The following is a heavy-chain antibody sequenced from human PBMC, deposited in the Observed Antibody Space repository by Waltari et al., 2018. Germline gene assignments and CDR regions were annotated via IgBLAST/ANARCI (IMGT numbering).Heavy chain of an antibody. CDR2: IIPILGIA. CDR3: ARDMGSSFVDY. D-gene: IGHD6-6*01. J-gene: IGHJ4*02. CDR1: GGTFSSYT. V-gene: IGHV1-69*08. Sequence: QVQLVQSGAEVKKPGSSVKVSCKASGGTFSSYTFSWVRQAPGQGLEWMGRIIPILGIANYAQKFQGRVTITADKSTSTAYMELSSLRSEDTAVYYCARDMGSSFVDYWGQGTLVTVSS.